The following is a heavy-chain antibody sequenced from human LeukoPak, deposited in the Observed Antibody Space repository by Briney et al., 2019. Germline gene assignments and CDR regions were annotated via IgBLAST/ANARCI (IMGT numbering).Heavy chain of an antibody. V-gene: IGHV3-74*01. CDR3: VRDKFGTLIYGSSCFDS. Sequence: GGSLRLSRAASGFTFSSYWMHWVRHAPGKGLVWVSRINSDGSSAIYADSVKGRFTFSRDNAKNTLYLQMNSLRAEDTAVYYCVRDKFGTLIYGSSCFDSWGQGTLVTVSS. CDR2: INSDGSSA. J-gene: IGHJ4*02. D-gene: IGHD4-17*01. CDR1: GFTFSSYW.